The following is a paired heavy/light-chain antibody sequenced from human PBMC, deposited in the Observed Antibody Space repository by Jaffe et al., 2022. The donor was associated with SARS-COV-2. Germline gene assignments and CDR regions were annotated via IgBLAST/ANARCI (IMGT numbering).Heavy chain of an antibody. Sequence: EVQLVESGGDLVQPGRSLRLSCTTSGFSFGDYAMSWARQAPGKGLEWVGFIKSQLYGATSEYAASVNGRFSISRDDSNGILYLQMSSLKAEDTGVYYCTRRGRRSLWYAMDIWGLGTTVTVSS. J-gene: IGHJ6*02. CDR3: TRRGRRSLWYAMDI. CDR2: IKSQLYGATS. D-gene: IGHD2-2*01. CDR1: GFSFGDYA. V-gene: IGHV3-49*04.
Light chain of an antibody. Sequence: DIQMTQSPSSLSASVGDRVTITCRASQFINNYLSWYQQEPGKAPKLLISTTSTLQSGVPSRFSGSGSGTDFTLTITSLQPEDFATYYCQQTFKTPDTFGQGTRLEIK. V-gene: IGKV1-39*01. CDR3: QQTFKTPDT. J-gene: IGKJ2*01. CDR1: QFINNY. CDR2: TTS.